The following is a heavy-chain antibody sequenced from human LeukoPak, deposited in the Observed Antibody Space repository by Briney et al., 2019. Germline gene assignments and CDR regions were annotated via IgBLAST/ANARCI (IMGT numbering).Heavy chain of an antibody. V-gene: IGHV4-34*01. J-gene: IGHJ6*03. D-gene: IGHD1-26*01. CDR1: GGSFSGYY. CDR2: INHSGST. CDR3: ARGDSGSYGRYYYYYMDV. Sequence: SETLSLTCAVYGGSFSGYYWSWIRQPPGEGLEWIGEINHSGSTNYNPSLKSRVTMSVDTSKNQFSLKLSSVTAADTAVYYCARGDSGSYGRYYYYYMDVWGKGTTVTVSS.